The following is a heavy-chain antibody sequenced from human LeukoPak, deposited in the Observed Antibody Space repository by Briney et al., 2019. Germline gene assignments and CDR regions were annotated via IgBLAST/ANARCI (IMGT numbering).Heavy chain of an antibody. D-gene: IGHD2-21*01. V-gene: IGHV3-23*01. CDR1: GFTFRSFA. CDR3: AKKEGDTYFSWYMDV. CDR2: IIGSGRTT. Sequence: RGSLRLSCAASGFTFRSFAMSWVRQAPGKGLEWVSGIIGSGRTTFYADSVKGRFTISRDNSKNTLYLQMNSLRAEDTAIYYCAKKEGDTYFSWYMDVWGKGTTVTDSS. J-gene: IGHJ6*03.